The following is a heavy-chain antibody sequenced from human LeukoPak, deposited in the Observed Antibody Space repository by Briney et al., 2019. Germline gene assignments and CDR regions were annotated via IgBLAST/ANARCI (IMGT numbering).Heavy chain of an antibody. CDR2: IYHSGST. CDR1: GGSISSGGYY. J-gene: IGHJ3*02. CDR3: VRDHLKQLELDDAFDI. D-gene: IGHD1-1*01. V-gene: IGHV4-30-2*01. Sequence: SQTLSLTCTVSGGSISSGGYYWSWIRQPPGKGLEWIGYIYHSGSTYYNPSLKSRVTISVDRSKNQFSLKLSSVTAADTAVYYCVRDHLKQLELDDAFDIWGQGTMVTVSS.